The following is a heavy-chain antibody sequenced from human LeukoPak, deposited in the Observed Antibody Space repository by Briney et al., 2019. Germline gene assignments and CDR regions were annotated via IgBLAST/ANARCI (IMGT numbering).Heavy chain of an antibody. CDR3: AREGGYCSSTSCLAHFDY. D-gene: IGHD2-2*01. CDR1: GGSISSYY. V-gene: IGHV4-4*07. J-gene: IGHJ4*02. CDR2: IYTSGST. Sequence: SETLSLTCTVSGGSISSYYWSWIRRPAGKGLEWIGRIYTSGSTNYNPSLKSRVTMSVDTSKNQFSLKLSSVTAADTAVYYCAREGGYCSSTSCLAHFDYWGQGTLVTVSS.